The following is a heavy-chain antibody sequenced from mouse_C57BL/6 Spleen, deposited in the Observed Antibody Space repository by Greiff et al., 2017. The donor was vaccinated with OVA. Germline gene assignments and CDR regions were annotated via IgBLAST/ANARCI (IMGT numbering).Heavy chain of an antibody. D-gene: IGHD2-3*01. Sequence: VQLLESGAELVRPGASVTLSCKASGYTFTDYEMHWVKQTPVHGLEWIGAIDPETGGTAYNQKFKGKAILTADKSSSTAYMELRSLTSEDSAVYYCTRFPYDWGQGTTLTVSS. J-gene: IGHJ2*01. V-gene: IGHV1-15*01. CDR3: TRFPYD. CDR2: IDPETGGT. CDR1: GYTFTDYE.